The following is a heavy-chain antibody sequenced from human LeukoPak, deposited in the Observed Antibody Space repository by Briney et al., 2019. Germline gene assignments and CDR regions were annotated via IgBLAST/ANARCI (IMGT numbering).Heavy chain of an antibody. CDR1: GGSISSGGYY. CDR2: IYYSGST. J-gene: IGHJ3*02. D-gene: IGHD3-22*01. CDR3: ARDRDYDSSGYPPRDAFDI. Sequence: SETLSLTCTVSGGSISSGGYYWSWIRQHPGKGLEWIGYIYYSGSTYYNPSLKSRVTISVDTSKNQFSLKLSSATAADTAVYYCARDRDYDSSGYPPRDAFDIWGQGTMVTVSS. V-gene: IGHV4-31*03.